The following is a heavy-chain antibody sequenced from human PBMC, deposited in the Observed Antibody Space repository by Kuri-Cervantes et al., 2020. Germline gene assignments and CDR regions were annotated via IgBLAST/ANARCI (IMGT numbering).Heavy chain of an antibody. CDR2: IWYDGSNK. Sequence: GGSLRLSCAASGFTFSSYGMHWVRQAPGKGLEWVAVIWYDGSNKYYADSVKGRFTISRDNSKNTLYLQMNSLRAEDTAVYYCARVDSPYSGYIQTDYWGQGTLVTVSS. D-gene: IGHD5-12*01. V-gene: IGHV3-33*01. CDR3: ARVDSPYSGYIQTDY. J-gene: IGHJ4*02. CDR1: GFTFSSYG.